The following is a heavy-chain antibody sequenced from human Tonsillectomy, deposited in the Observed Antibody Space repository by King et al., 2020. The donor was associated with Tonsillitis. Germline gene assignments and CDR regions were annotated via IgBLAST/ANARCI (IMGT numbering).Heavy chain of an antibody. J-gene: IGHJ4*02. CDR1: GGSISSSSYY. V-gene: IGHV4-39*01. D-gene: IGHD3-22*01. CDR2: IYYSGST. Sequence: LQLQESGPGLVKPSETLSLTCTVSGGSISSSSYYWGWIRQPPGKGLEWIGSIYYSGSTYYNPSLKSRVTMSVDTSNNQFSLKLSSVTAADTAVYYCARGSRLGIYSFDYWGQGTLVTVSS. CDR3: ARGSRLGIYSFDY.